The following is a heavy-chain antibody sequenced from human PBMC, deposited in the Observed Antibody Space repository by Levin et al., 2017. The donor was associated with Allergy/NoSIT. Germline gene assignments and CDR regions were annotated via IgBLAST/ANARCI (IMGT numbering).Heavy chain of an antibody. CDR1: GFTFRSYG. Sequence: GGSLRLSCVASGFTFRSYGMHWVRQAPGKGLEWVALISYDGRNKYYADSVEGRCTISRDNSKNTLYLQMNSLRPEDTAVYYCAKVASGGEPLDYWGQGALVTVSS. CDR3: AKVASGGEPLDY. V-gene: IGHV3-30*18. J-gene: IGHJ4*02. D-gene: IGHD1-26*01. CDR2: ISYDGRNK.